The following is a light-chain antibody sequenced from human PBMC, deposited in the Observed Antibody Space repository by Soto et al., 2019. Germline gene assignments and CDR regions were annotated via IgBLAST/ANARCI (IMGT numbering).Light chain of an antibody. V-gene: IGKV1-9*01. CDR1: QDIAIY. J-gene: IGKJ4*01. CDR3: QQLNSYLT. Sequence: IQLTQSPSSLSASVGDRVTITCRASQDIAIYLAWYQQKPGKAPKLLIYAASTLQSGVPSRFSGSGSGTEFTLTISSLQPEDFATYYCQQLNSYLTFGGGTKVEIK. CDR2: AAS.